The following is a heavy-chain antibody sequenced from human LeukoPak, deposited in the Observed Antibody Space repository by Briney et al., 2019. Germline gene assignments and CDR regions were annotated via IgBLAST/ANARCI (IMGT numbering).Heavy chain of an antibody. CDR1: GYTFTGYY. D-gene: IGHD3-22*01. V-gene: IGHV1-8*02. Sequence: ASVKVSCKASGYTFTGYYMHWVRQATGQGLEWMGWMNPNSGNTGYAQKFQGRVTMTRNTSISTAYMELSSLRSEDTAVYYCARGVADYYDSSGYWRVYYFDYWGQGTLVTVSS. CDR3: ARGVADYYDSSGYWRVYYFDY. J-gene: IGHJ4*02. CDR2: MNPNSGNT.